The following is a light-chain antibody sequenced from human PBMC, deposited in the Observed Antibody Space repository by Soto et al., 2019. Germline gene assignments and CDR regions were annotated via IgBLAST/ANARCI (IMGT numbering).Light chain of an antibody. CDR1: QTISNY. V-gene: IGKV1-27*01. CDR3: QEDTHGPLT. Sequence: LSAXVEDXVTIXXLSSQTISNYLTWFQERPGQCPNLLIYAGSTLNSGVPSRFSGSGSGTDFTLTISTVQAEDVGAYYCQEDTHGPLTFGAGTKVDIK. J-gene: IGKJ3*01. CDR2: AGS.